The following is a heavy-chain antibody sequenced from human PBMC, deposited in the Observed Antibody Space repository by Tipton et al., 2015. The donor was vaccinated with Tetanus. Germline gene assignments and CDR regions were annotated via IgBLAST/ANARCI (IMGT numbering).Heavy chain of an antibody. Sequence: TLSLTCSVSGGSISGSNYFWNWLRQQPGKGPEWIGYIYYSGSTHYNPSLKSRVAMSVDTSKNQFSLKLSSVTAADTAVYYCARDQGGGRVVRLNWFDPWDPGTLVTVSS. D-gene: IGHD6-6*01. V-gene: IGHV4-31*03. CDR2: IYYSGST. CDR1: GGSISGSNYF. CDR3: ARDQGGGRVVRLNWFDP. J-gene: IGHJ5*02.